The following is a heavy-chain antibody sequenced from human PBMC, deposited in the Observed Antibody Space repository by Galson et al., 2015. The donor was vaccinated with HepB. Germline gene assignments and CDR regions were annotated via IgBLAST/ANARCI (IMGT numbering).Heavy chain of an antibody. CDR1: GFTFSSYG. D-gene: IGHD1-1*01. CDR2: ISYDGSNI. CDR3: ARVRRRPYYYYGMDV. Sequence: SLRLSCAASGFTFSSYGMHWVRQAPGKGLEWVAVISYDGSNIYYADSVKGRFTISRDNSKNTLYLQMNSLRAEDTAVYYCARVRRRPYYYYGMDVWGQGTTVTASS. J-gene: IGHJ6*02. V-gene: IGHV3-30*03.